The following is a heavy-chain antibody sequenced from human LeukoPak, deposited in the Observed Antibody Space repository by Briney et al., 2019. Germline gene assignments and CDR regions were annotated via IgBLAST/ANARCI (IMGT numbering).Heavy chain of an antibody. CDR2: ISAYNGNT. J-gene: IGHJ4*02. V-gene: IGHV1-18*01. CDR1: GYTFTSYG. Sequence: GASVKVSCKASGYTFTSYGISWVRQAPGQGLEWMGWISAYNGNTNYAQKLQGRVTMTTDTSTSTAYMELRSLRSDDTAVYYCARSIVVVPAANIFDYWGQGTLVTVSS. CDR3: ARSIVVVPAANIFDY. D-gene: IGHD2-2*01.